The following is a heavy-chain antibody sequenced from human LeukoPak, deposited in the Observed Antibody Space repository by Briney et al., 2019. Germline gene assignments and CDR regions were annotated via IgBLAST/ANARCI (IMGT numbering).Heavy chain of an antibody. Sequence: ASVKVSCKASGGTFSSYAISWLRQAPGQGLEWMGRIIPIFGIANYAQKFQGRVTITADKSTSTAYTELSSLRSEDTAVYYCARDQRDIVVDNWGQGTLVTVSS. CDR2: IIPIFGIA. CDR3: ARDQRDIVVDN. V-gene: IGHV1-69*04. J-gene: IGHJ4*02. CDR1: GGTFSSYA. D-gene: IGHD2-15*01.